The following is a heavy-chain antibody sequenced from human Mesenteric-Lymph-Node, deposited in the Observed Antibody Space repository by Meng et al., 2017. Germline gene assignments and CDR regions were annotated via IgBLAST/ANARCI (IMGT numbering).Heavy chain of an antibody. V-gene: IGHV3-66*03. CDR3: AREWDSFDI. J-gene: IGHJ3*02. CDR1: GLSVSDNY. CDR2: IYDSGNT. Sequence: GESLKISCAASGLSVSDNYMAWVRQAPGKGLDWVSVIYDSGNTYYTDSVKGRFTVSRDNSKNTLYLQVDSLRVEDTAVYYCAREWDSFDIWGQGTRVTGSS.